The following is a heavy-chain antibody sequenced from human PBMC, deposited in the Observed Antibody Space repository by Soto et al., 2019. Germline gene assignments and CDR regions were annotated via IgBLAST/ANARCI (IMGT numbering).Heavy chain of an antibody. D-gene: IGHD3-10*01. Sequence: EVQLAESGGDLVKPGESLRLSCTASGFSFSYAWMNWVRHAPGKGLEWGGRILSKTDGGRTDYAAPVKVRFTISRDDSTHQLYLQMNRLKTEDTAVYFCNAGPQFATGGIDVWGQGTTVTV. J-gene: IGHJ6*02. CDR2: ILSKTDGGRT. CDR3: NAGPQFATGGIDV. CDR1: GFSFSYAW. V-gene: IGHV3-15*07.